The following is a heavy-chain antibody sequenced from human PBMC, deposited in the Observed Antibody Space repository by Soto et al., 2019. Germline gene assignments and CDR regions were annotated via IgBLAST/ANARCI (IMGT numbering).Heavy chain of an antibody. CDR1: GYTFTSYD. CDR2: MNPNSGNT. Sequence: ASVKVSCKASGYTFTSYDINWVRQATGQGLEWMGWMNPNSGNTGYAQKFQGRVTMTRNTSISTAYMELSSLRSEDTAVYYCARDSLRYFDWLLPQETNFDYWGQGTLVTVSS. CDR3: ARDSLRYFDWLLPQETNFDY. V-gene: IGHV1-8*01. J-gene: IGHJ4*02. D-gene: IGHD3-9*01.